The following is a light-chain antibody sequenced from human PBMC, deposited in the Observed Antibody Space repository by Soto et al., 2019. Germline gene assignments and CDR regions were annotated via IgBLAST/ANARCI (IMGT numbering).Light chain of an antibody. CDR1: QSVSSSY. J-gene: IGKJ1*01. CDR2: GAS. CDR3: QQYSSGT. V-gene: IGKV3-20*01. Sequence: EILLTQSPGTLSLSPGERATLSCRASQSVSSSYLAWYQQKPGQAHRLLIYGASSRATGIPDRFSGGGSGTDFTLTISRLEPEDFEVYYCQQYSSGTFGQGTKVEIK.